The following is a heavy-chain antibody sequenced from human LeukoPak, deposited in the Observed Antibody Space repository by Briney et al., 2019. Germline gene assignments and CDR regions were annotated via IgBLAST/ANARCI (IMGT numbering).Heavy chain of an antibody. J-gene: IGHJ4*02. Sequence: GGSLRLSCAASGFTFSSYGMHWVRQAPGKGLEWVAIISDDGSNKYYADSVKGRFTISRDNSKNTLYLQMSSLRAEDTAVYYCAIDLIFGCCSGGSCYSYWGLGTLLTVSS. CDR1: GFTFSSYG. D-gene: IGHD2-15*01. CDR3: AIDLIFGCCSGGSCYSY. CDR2: ISDDGSNK. V-gene: IGHV3-30*03.